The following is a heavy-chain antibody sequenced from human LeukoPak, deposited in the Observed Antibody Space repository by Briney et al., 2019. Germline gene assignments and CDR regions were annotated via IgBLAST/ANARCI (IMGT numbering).Heavy chain of an antibody. D-gene: IGHD3-10*01. CDR3: ARESSLYYYGSGLYAFDI. J-gene: IGHJ3*02. Sequence: GGSLRLSCAASGFTFSDYYMSWIRQAPGKGLEWVSYISSSGSTIYYADSVEGRFTISRDNAKNSLYLQMNSLKTEDTAVYYCARESSLYYYGSGLYAFDIWGQGTMVTVSS. V-gene: IGHV3-11*01. CDR2: ISSSGSTI. CDR1: GFTFSDYY.